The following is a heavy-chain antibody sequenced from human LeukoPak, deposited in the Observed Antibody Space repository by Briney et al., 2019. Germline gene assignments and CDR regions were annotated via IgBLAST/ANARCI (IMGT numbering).Heavy chain of an antibody. CDR2: ISGSGGSI. CDR3: AKSPTMIVVVDLDY. J-gene: IGHJ4*02. Sequence: GGSLRLSCAASGFTFSSYAMSWVRQAPGKGLEWVSAISGSGGSINYADSVKGRFTISRDNSKNTLYLQMNSLRAEDTAVYYCAKSPTMIVVVDLDYWGQGTLVTVSS. V-gene: IGHV3-23*01. D-gene: IGHD3-22*01. CDR1: GFTFSSYA.